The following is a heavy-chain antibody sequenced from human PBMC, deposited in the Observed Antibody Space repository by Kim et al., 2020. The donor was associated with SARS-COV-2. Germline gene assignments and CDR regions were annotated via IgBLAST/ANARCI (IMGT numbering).Heavy chain of an antibody. CDR3: ARGHSSSWPNWFDP. Sequence: NPSRKSRVTISVDRSKNQFSLKLSSVTAADTAVYYGARGHSSSWPNWFDPWGQGTLVTVSS. V-gene: IGHV4-30-2*01. D-gene: IGHD6-13*01. J-gene: IGHJ5*02.